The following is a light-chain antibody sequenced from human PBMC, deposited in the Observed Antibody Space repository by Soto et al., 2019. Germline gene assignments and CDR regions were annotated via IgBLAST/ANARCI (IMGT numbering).Light chain of an antibody. CDR1: SRDVGAYNY. V-gene: IGLV2-14*01. CDR3: SSHTSISTWV. Sequence: QSALTQPASVSGSPGQSITISCTGTSRDVGAYNYVSWYQHHPGKAPKLIIHEVTNRPSGVSDRFSGSKSGNTASLTISGLQAEDEADYYCSSHTSISTWVFGGGTQLTVL. CDR2: EVT. J-gene: IGLJ3*02.